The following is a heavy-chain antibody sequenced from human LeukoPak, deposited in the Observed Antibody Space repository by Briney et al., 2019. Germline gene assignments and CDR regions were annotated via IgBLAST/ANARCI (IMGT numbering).Heavy chain of an antibody. Sequence: GGSLRLSCAAPGFTLNGYWMHWVRQAPGKGLVWVSRINSNGSTTSYADSVKGRFTISRDNSKNTLYLQMNSLRAEDTAVYFCARVATGSYDWFDPWGQGTLVTVSS. CDR2: INSNGSTT. V-gene: IGHV3-74*01. J-gene: IGHJ5*02. CDR3: ARVATGSYDWFDP. CDR1: GFTLNGYW. D-gene: IGHD3-10*01.